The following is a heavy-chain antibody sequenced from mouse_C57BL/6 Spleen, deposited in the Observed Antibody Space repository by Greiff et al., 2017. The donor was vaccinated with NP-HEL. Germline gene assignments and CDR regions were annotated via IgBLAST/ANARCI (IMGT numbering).Heavy chain of an antibody. J-gene: IGHJ2*01. CDR1: GYTFTSYW. CDR2: INPSSGYT. V-gene: IGHV1-7*01. CDR3: ANYDGSGYEYFDY. D-gene: IGHD1-1*01. Sequence: VQLQQSGAELAQPGASVKLSCKASGYTFTSYWMHWVKQRPGPGLEWIGYINPSSGYTKYNQKFKDKGTLTADKSSSTAYMQLSSLTYGDSAVSYWANYDGSGYEYFDYWSQSTTLTVSS.